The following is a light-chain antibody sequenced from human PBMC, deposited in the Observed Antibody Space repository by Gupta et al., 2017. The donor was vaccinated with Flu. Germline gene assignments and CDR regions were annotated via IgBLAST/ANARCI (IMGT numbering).Light chain of an antibody. CDR2: EVS. V-gene: IGLV2-8*01. J-gene: IGLJ1*01. CDR1: SSDVGGYNY. CDR3: SSYAGSSPYV. Sequence: SALTQPPTASGSPGQSVTISCTGTSSDVGGYNYVSWYQQDSGNAPKLMIYEVSKRPSGVPDRFSGSKSGNTAYLTVSGLQAEDEADYYCSSYAGSSPYVFGTGTKVTVL.